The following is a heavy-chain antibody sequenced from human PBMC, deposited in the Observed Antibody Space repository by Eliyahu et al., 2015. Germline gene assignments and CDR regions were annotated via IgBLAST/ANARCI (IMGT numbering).Heavy chain of an antibody. CDR3: ARDLEAFDI. CDR2: IYSGGTT. Sequence: EVQLVESGGGLIQPGGXLRLSCXAXGFXVXMNDMTWVRQAPGKGLEWVSTIYSGGTTYYSDSVKGRFDISRDNSKNTLYLQMNSLRADDTAVYYCARDLEAFDIWGQGTMVTVSS. V-gene: IGHV3-53*01. J-gene: IGHJ3*02. CDR1: GFXVXMND.